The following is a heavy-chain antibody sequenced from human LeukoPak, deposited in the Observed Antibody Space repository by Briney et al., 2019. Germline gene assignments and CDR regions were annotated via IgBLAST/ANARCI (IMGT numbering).Heavy chain of an antibody. CDR3: ARGATVTNRNFDY. V-gene: IGHV4-31*03. CDR1: GGSITRGGYY. J-gene: IGHJ4*02. D-gene: IGHD4-17*01. CDR2: TFHSGIS. Sequence: SETLSLTCTVSGGSITRGGYYWSWIRLHPGKGLEWIAYTFHSGISYITPSLRGRATISVDTSKNQFSLNLNSVTAADTAVYFCARGATVTNRNFDYWGQGTLVTVSS.